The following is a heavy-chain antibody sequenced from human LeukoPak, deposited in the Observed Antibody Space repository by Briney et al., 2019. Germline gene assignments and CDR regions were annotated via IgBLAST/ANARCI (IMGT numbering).Heavy chain of an antibody. CDR3: AKGPGICSSTSCYTVDY. CDR2: ISGSGGST. D-gene: IGHD2-2*02. CDR1: GFTISSYA. J-gene: IGHJ4*02. V-gene: IGHV3-23*01. Sequence: QPGGSLRLSCAVSGFTISSYAMSWVRQAPGKGLEWVSAISGSGGSTYYADSVKGRFTISRDNSKNTLYLQMSSLRAEDTAVYYCAKGPGICSSTSCYTVDYWGQGTLVTVSS.